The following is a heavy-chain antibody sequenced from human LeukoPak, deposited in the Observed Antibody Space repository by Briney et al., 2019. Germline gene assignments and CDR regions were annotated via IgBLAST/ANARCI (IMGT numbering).Heavy chain of an antibody. CDR1: GGSISSSSYY. CDR3: ARVGYSYGFDY. Sequence: SETLSLTCTVSGGSISSSSYYWSWIRQPPGKGLEWIGYIYYSGHTNYNPSLKSRVTISVDTSKNQFSLKLSSVTAADTAVYYCARVGYSYGFDYWGQGTLVTVSS. V-gene: IGHV4-61*01. J-gene: IGHJ4*02. CDR2: IYYSGHT. D-gene: IGHD5-18*01.